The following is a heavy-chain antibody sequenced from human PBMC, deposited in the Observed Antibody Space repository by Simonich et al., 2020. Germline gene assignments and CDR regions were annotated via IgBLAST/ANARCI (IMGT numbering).Heavy chain of an antibody. Sequence: QVQLVQSGDEVKKTGDSVKVQYKASGYTFTGCYMNVLRQAPGQGLGWMGWINPNSGGTNYSSKFPGRVNMTRDTSISTAYMELSRLRSDDTAVYYCARVRFEAFDIWGQGTMVTVSS. J-gene: IGHJ3*02. CDR3: ARVRFEAFDI. CDR1: GYTFTGCY. CDR2: INPNSGGT. V-gene: IGHV1-2*02.